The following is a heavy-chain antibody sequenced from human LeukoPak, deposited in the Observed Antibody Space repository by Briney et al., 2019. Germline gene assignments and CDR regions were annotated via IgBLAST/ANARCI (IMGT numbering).Heavy chain of an antibody. J-gene: IGHJ4*02. V-gene: IGHV5-51*01. Sequence: PGESLKISCQGSGYSFTSYWIGWVRQMPGKGLEWMGIIYPTDSDTRYSPSFQGQVTISADKSISTAYLQWSSLKASDTAMYYCARGGGYSNGYDYFDYWGQGTLVTVSS. CDR3: ARGGGYSNGYDYFDY. CDR1: GYSFTSYW. CDR2: IYPTDSDT. D-gene: IGHD5-18*01.